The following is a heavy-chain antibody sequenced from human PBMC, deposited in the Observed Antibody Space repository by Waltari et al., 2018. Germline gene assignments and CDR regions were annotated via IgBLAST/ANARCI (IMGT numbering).Heavy chain of an antibody. J-gene: IGHJ3*02. CDR1: GGPFSRYD. CDR2: IIPILGIA. D-gene: IGHD2-2*01. CDR3: ARDLRGTSNAFDI. Sequence: QVQLVQSGAEVKKPGSSVKVSCKASGGPFSRYDISWVRQAPGQGLEWMGRIIPILGIANYAQKFQGRVTITADKSTSTAYMELSSLRSEDTAVYYCARDLRGTSNAFDIWGQGTMVTVSS. V-gene: IGHV1-69*09.